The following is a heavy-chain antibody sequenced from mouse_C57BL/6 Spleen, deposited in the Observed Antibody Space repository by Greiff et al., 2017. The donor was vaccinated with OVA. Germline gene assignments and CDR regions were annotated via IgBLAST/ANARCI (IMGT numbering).Heavy chain of an antibody. Sequence: VQLQQPGAELVKPGASVKMSCKASGYTFTSYWITWVKQRPGQGLAWIGDIYPGSGRTNYNEKFKSKATLTVDTSSSTAYMQLSSLTSEDSAVYYCARDGYGSSYHYAMDYWGQGTSVTVSS. CDR2: IYPGSGRT. CDR1: GYTFTSYW. CDR3: ARDGYGSSYHYAMDY. J-gene: IGHJ4*01. D-gene: IGHD1-1*01. V-gene: IGHV1-55*01.